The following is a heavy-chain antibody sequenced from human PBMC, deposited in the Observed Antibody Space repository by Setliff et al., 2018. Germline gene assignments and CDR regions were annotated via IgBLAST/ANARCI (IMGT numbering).Heavy chain of an antibody. D-gene: IGHD3-10*01. CDR3: ATGGTYGSGSSYDY. J-gene: IGHJ4*02. V-gene: IGHV1-24*01. Sequence: GASVKVSCKVSGYTLTELSMHWVRQAPGKGLEWMGGFDPEDGETIYAQKFQGRVTMTEDTSTDTAYMELSSLRSEDTAVYYCATGGTYGSGSSYDYWGQGTLVTVPQ. CDR1: GYTLTELS. CDR2: FDPEDGET.